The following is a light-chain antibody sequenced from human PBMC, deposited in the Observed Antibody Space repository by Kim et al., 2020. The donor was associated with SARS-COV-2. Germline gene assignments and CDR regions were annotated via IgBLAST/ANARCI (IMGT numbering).Light chain of an antibody. CDR2: QDT. V-gene: IGLV3-1*01. CDR3: QAWDRSIKV. Sequence: SYELTQPPSVSVSPGQTASITCSGDKLGDKYACWYQQKPGQSPVLVIYQDTKRPSGIPERFSGSNSGTTATLTISGTKVMVEADYYCQAWDRSIKVFGTG. J-gene: IGLJ1*01. CDR1: KLGDKY.